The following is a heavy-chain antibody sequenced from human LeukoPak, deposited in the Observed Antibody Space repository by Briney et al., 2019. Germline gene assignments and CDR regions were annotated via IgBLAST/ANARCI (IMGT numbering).Heavy chain of an antibody. CDR1: GYTFTSYA. CDR2: INPNSGGT. Sequence: GASVKVSCKASGYTFTSYAMNWVRQAPGQGLEWMGWINPNSGGTNYAQKFQGRVAMTRDTSISTAYMELSRLRSDDTAVYYCAREATVVTRGRYFDYWGQGTLVTVSS. D-gene: IGHD4-23*01. V-gene: IGHV1-2*02. J-gene: IGHJ4*02. CDR3: AREATVVTRGRYFDY.